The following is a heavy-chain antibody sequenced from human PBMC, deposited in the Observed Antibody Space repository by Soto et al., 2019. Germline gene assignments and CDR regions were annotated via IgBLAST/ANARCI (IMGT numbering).Heavy chain of an antibody. V-gene: IGHV1-3*01. CDR1: GYTLTSYA. CDR2: INAGNGNR. D-gene: IGHD2-2*01. Sequence: QVQLVQSGAEVKKPGASVKVSCKASGYTLTSYAMHWVRQAPGQKLEWMGWINAGNGNRTYSQKLQGRVTITRDTSAITAYMEMSSLRSEDTAVYYCARRRYCSSTRCPPVAFYIWGQGTMVTVSS. CDR3: ARRRYCSSTRCPPVAFYI. J-gene: IGHJ3*02.